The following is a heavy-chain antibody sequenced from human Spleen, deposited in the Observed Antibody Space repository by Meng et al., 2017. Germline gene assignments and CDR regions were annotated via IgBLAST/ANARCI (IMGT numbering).Heavy chain of an antibody. CDR2: IYSGGST. CDR1: GFTFSSYE. Sequence: GESLKISCAASGFTFSSYEMNWVRQAPGKGLEWVSVIYSGGSTYYADSVKGRFTISRDNAKNSLYLQMNSLRAEDTALYYCARDSGSGYYYYHDYWGRGTLVTVSS. J-gene: IGHJ4*02. D-gene: IGHD3-22*01. CDR3: ARDSGSGYYYYHDY. V-gene: IGHV3-53*01.